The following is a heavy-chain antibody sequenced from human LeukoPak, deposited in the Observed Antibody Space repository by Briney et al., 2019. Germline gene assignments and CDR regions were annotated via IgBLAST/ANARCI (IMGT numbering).Heavy chain of an antibody. Sequence: GGSLRLSCAASGFTFSSYSMNWVRQAQGKGLEWVSSISSSSSYIYYADSVKGRFTISRDNAKNSLYLQMNSLRAEDTAVYYCARDSSEKGGCFDYWGQGTLVTVSS. CDR2: ISSSSSYI. CDR1: GFTFSSYS. J-gene: IGHJ4*02. CDR3: ARDSSEKGGCFDY. D-gene: IGHD2-15*01. V-gene: IGHV3-21*01.